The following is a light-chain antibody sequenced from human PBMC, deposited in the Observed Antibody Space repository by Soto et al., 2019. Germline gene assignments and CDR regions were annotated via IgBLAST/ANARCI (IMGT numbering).Light chain of an antibody. CDR1: QSVSTNF. V-gene: IGKV3-20*01. J-gene: IGKJ1*01. Sequence: EIVLTQSPGTLSLSPGEGATLSCRASQSVSTNFFAWYQQKPGQAPRLLIYGASTRATGIPDRFSGSGSGNDFTLTISRLEPEDFAVYYCPQYGRTSWTFGQGTKVEIK. CDR2: GAS. CDR3: PQYGRTSWT.